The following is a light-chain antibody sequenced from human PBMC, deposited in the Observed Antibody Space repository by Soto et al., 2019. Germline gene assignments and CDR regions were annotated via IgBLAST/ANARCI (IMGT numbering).Light chain of an antibody. J-gene: IGKJ1*01. Sequence: PATLSVSPGERATLSCRASQSVSSNLAWYQQKPGQAPRLLIYDASTRATGIPARFSGSGSGTEFTLTISSLQSEDFAVYYCQQYTNWRTFGQGTKVDIK. CDR2: DAS. V-gene: IGKV3-15*01. CDR1: QSVSSN. CDR3: QQYTNWRT.